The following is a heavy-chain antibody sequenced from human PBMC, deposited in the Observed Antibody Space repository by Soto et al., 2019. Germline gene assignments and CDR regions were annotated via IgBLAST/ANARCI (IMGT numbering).Heavy chain of an antibody. CDR3: ARDRGKGASTYGMDV. D-gene: IGHD3-10*01. Sequence: PSETLSLTCTVSGGSISSGGYYWSWIRQHPRKGLEWIGHIYYSGSTDYNPSLKSRVTISVDTSKNQFSLKLSSVTAADTAVYYCARDRGKGASTYGMDVWGQGTTVTVSS. CDR1: GGSISSGGYY. CDR2: IYYSGST. J-gene: IGHJ6*02. V-gene: IGHV4-31*03.